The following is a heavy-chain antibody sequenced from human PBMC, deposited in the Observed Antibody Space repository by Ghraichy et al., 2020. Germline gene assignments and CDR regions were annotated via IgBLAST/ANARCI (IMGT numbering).Heavy chain of an antibody. V-gene: IGHV3-30*18. J-gene: IGHJ6*02. D-gene: IGHD3-22*01. CDR3: AKDSHDSSGYYYYYGMDV. CDR1: GFSLGNYG. CDR2: ISYDGNNE. Sequence: LSLTCAASGFSLGNYGMYWVRQAPGKGLEWVALISYDGNNEYYADSVEGRFTISTDNSKNTLYLQMNSLRPEDTAVYYCAKDSHDSSGYYYYYGMDVWGQGTTVTVSS.